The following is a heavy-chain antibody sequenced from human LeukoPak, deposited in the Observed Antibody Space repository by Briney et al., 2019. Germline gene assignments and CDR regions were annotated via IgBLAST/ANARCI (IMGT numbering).Heavy chain of an antibody. CDR2: FDPEDGET. CDR1: GYTLTELS. D-gene: IGHD3-16*01. Sequence: ASVKVSCKVSGYTLTELSMHWVRQAPGKGLEWMGGFDPEDGETIYAQKFHGRVIITRNPSINTAYMELSSLRSDDTAVYYCARGASRSFDYWGQGTLVTVSS. V-gene: IGHV1-24*01. J-gene: IGHJ4*02. CDR3: ARGASRSFDY.